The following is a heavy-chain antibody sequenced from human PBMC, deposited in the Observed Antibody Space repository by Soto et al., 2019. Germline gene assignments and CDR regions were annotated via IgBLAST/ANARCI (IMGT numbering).Heavy chain of an antibody. V-gene: IGHV3-13*01. D-gene: IGHD3-10*01. CDR3: ARGITMVRGVIYYFDY. Sequence: PGGSLRLSCAASGFTFSSYDMHWVRQATGKGLEWVSAIGTAGDTYYPGSVKGRFTISRENAKNSLYLQMNSLRAGDTAVYYCARGITMVRGVIYYFDYWGQGTLVTVS. CDR1: GFTFSSYD. J-gene: IGHJ4*02. CDR2: IGTAGDT.